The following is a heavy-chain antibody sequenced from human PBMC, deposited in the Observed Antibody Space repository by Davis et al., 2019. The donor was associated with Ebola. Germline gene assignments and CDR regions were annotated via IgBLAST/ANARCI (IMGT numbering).Heavy chain of an antibody. J-gene: IGHJ3*02. D-gene: IGHD3-22*01. CDR2: IYHSGST. Sequence: SETLSLTCVVSGGSINSGAYSWSWIRQPPGKGLEWIGYIYHSGSTYYNPSLKSRVTISVDRSKNQFSLKLSSVTAADTAVYYCARTPSGYYSSDAFDIWGQGTMVTVSS. CDR1: GGSINSGAYS. CDR3: ARTPSGYYSSDAFDI. V-gene: IGHV4-30-2*01.